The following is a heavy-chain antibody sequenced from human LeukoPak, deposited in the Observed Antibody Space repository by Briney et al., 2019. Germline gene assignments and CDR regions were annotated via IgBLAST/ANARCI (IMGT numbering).Heavy chain of an antibody. D-gene: IGHD3-10*01. CDR3: ARVTVRGFDY. J-gene: IGHJ4*02. V-gene: IGHV3-21*04. CDR1: GFTFSTFA. Sequence: GGSLGLSCVASGFTFSTFAMIWVRQPPGKGLEWVSSIFPSGGEIHYADSVRGRFTISRDNAKNSLYLQMNSLRAEDTALYYCARVTVRGFDYWGQGTLVTVSS. CDR2: IFPSGGEI.